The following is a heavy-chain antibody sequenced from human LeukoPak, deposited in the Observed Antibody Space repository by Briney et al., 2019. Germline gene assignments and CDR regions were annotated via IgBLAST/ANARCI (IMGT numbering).Heavy chain of an antibody. Sequence: PSETLSLTCAVYGGSFSGYCWSWIRQPPGKGLEWIGEINHSGSTNYNPSLKSRVTISVDTSKNQFSLKLSSVTAADTAVYYCARGITIFGVVHRDAFDIWGQGTMVTVSS. V-gene: IGHV4-34*01. CDR1: GGSFSGYC. J-gene: IGHJ3*02. D-gene: IGHD3-3*01. CDR2: INHSGST. CDR3: ARGITIFGVVHRDAFDI.